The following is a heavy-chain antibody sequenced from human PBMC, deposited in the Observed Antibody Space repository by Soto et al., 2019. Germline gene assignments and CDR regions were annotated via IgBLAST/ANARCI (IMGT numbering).Heavy chain of an antibody. CDR2: INHSGST. J-gene: IGHJ4*02. D-gene: IGHD3-22*01. Sequence: PSETLSLTCAVSGGSFSGYYWSWVRQPPGKGLEWIGEINHSGSTNYNPSLKSRVTISVDTSKNQFSLKLSSVTAADTAVYYCARSGMIGSFSDWGQGYLVTLSS. CDR3: ARSGMIGSFSD. CDR1: GGSFSGYY. V-gene: IGHV4-34*01.